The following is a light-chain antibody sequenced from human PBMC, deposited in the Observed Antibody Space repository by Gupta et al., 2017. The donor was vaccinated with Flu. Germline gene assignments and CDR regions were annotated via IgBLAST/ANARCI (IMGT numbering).Light chain of an antibody. J-gene: IGKJ2*01. CDR2: KAS. CDR3: QQYNSYSPYT. V-gene: IGKV1-5*03. Sequence: DIQMTQSPSTLSASVGDRVTITCRSSQSISSWLAWYQQKPGKAPKRLIYKASSLERGVPSRFSGSGSGTEFTRTMSSLKPDDFATYYCQQYNSYSPYTFGQGTKLEIK. CDR1: QSISSW.